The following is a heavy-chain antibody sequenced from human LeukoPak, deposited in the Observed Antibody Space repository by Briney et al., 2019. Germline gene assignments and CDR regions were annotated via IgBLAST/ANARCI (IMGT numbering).Heavy chain of an antibody. CDR2: INHSGST. D-gene: IGHD1-26*01. Sequence: SETLSLTCAVYGGSFSGYYWSWIRQPPGKGLGWIGEINHSGSTNYNPSLKSRVTISVDTSKNQFSLKLSSVTAADTAVYYCARLDSGSHGMGEDYWGQGTLVTVSS. CDR1: GGSFSGYY. V-gene: IGHV4-34*01. CDR3: ARLDSGSHGMGEDY. J-gene: IGHJ4*02.